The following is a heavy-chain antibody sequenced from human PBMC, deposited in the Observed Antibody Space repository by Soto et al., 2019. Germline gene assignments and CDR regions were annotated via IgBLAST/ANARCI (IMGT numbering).Heavy chain of an antibody. D-gene: IGHD6-19*01. Sequence: GGSLRLSCAASGFTVSSNYMSWVRQAPGKGLEWVSVIYSGGSTYYADSVKGRFTISRDNSKNTLYLQMNSLRAEDTAVYYCASDLWGAYSSGWYVVDYWGQGTLVTVSS. CDR1: GFTVSSNY. CDR2: IYSGGST. J-gene: IGHJ4*02. CDR3: ASDLWGAYSSGWYVVDY. V-gene: IGHV3-53*01.